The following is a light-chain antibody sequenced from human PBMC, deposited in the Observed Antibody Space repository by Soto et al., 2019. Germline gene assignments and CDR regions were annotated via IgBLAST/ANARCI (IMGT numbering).Light chain of an antibody. CDR3: QQYTNWPPNT. V-gene: IGKV3-15*01. CDR2: GAS. Sequence: RLMPQSPDTLSVSPGEGATLSCRASQRVYSNLAWYQQRPGQAPRLLIYGASTRATGVPARFSGRGSGTEFTLTISSLQSEDFAVYYCQQYTNWPPNTFGQGTRLEI. CDR1: QRVYSN. J-gene: IGKJ5*01.